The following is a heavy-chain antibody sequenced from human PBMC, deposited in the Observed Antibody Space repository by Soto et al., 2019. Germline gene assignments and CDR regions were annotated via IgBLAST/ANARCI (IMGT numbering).Heavy chain of an antibody. CDR2: VCSSGST. V-gene: IGHV4-59*02. D-gene: IGHD3-3*01. Sequence: SETLSLTCYVSGGSVSSFCWTWIRQSPGKGLESIAYVCSSGSTNYNPSLESRVAISLDTSKNQFSLKLTSVTAADTAVYYCARSRARTITIFGVVLDNSQYGMDVWGQGTTVTVSS. CDR3: ARSRARTITIFGVVLDNSQYGMDV. CDR1: GGSVSSFC. J-gene: IGHJ6*02.